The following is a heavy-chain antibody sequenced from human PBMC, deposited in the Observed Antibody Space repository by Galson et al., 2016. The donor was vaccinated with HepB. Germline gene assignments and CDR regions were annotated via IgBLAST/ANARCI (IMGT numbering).Heavy chain of an antibody. J-gene: IGHJ5*02. Sequence: SLRLSCAASGFTFSNYSLIWVRQAPGKGLEWVSYISHNNYNMYYVDSVKGRFTISRDNAKNSLYLHMNSLRAEDTAVYYCARLSLYPRGWFDPWGQGTLVTVSS. V-gene: IGHV3-48*01. CDR2: ISHNNYNM. CDR1: GFTFSNYS. CDR3: ARLSLYPRGWFDP.